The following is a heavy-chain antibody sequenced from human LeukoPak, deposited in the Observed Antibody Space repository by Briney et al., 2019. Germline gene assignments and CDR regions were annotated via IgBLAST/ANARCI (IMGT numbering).Heavy chain of an antibody. J-gene: IGHJ5*02. CDR2: INHSGST. CDR1: GGSFSGYY. CDR3: ARCYGSVSYNWFDP. V-gene: IGHV4-34*01. Sequence: SETLSLTCAVYGGSFSGYYWSWIRQPPGKGLEWIGEINHSGSTNYNPSLKSQVTISVDTSKNQFSLKLSSVTAADTAVYYCARCYGSVSYNWFDPWGQGTLVTVSS. D-gene: IGHD3-10*01.